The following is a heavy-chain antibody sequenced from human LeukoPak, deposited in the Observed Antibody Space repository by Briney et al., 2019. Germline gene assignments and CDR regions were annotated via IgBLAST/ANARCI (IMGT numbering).Heavy chain of an antibody. Sequence: GESLKISCKGSGYSFTSYWIGWVRQMPGKGLEWMGIIYTGDSDTRYSPSFQGQVTISADKSISTAYLQWSSLKASDTAMYYCARHVDGSGSYYRAEFDYWGQGTLVTVSS. CDR2: IYTGDSDT. D-gene: IGHD3-10*01. CDR1: GYSFTSYW. V-gene: IGHV5-51*01. J-gene: IGHJ4*02. CDR3: ARHVDGSGSYYRAEFDY.